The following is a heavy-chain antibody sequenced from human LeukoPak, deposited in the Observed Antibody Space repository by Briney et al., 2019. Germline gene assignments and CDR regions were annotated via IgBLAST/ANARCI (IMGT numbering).Heavy chain of an antibody. J-gene: IGHJ4*02. V-gene: IGHV4-38-2*02. CDR1: GYSINSGYF. D-gene: IGHD2-15*01. Sequence: MPSETLSLTCTVSGYSINSGYFWGWVRQPPGKGPEWIGSIFHTGDVYYNPSLRSRVTLSIDTSRNQVSLKVTSVTAADTALYYCARVVASTSIDSWGQGILVTVSS. CDR3: ARVVASTSIDS. CDR2: IFHTGDV.